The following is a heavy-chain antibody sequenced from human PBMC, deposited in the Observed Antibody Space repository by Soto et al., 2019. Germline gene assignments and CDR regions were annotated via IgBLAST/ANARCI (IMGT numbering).Heavy chain of an antibody. CDR3: ARDRGRGYCTGGLCYLGLDH. CDR2: ISISSSYT. J-gene: IGHJ4*02. V-gene: IGHV3-11*06. CDR1: GFTFSDYY. Sequence: PGGSLRLSCAASGFTFSDYYMSWIRQAPGKGLEWVSYISISSSYTTYADSVKGRFTISRDNTKNPLYLQMNSLRAEDTAVYYCARDRGRGYCTGGLCYLGLDHWGQGNPVTVSS. D-gene: IGHD2-8*02.